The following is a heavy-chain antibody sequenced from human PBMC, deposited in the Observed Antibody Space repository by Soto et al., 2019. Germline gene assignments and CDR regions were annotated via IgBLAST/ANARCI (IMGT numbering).Heavy chain of an antibody. Sequence: QVQLVQSGAEVKKPGASVKVSCKASGYTFTSYYMHWVRQAPGQGLEWMGIINPSGGSTSYAQKLQCRXXMTRDTSTSTVYMELSSLRSEDTAVYYCAWGGHYYYYGMDVWGQGTTVTVSS. D-gene: IGHD3-16*01. CDR1: GYTFTSYY. CDR3: AWGGHYYYYGMDV. CDR2: INPSGGST. J-gene: IGHJ6*02. V-gene: IGHV1-46*01.